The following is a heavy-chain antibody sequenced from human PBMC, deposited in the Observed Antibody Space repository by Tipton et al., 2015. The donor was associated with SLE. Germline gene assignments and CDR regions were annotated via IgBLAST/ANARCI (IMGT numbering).Heavy chain of an antibody. D-gene: IGHD5-24*01. Sequence: LRLSCTVSGGSISSSNYYWGWIRQSPGKGLTWIGSVYYDGTTYYNPSLKSRVTISLDTSKNQFSLKVTSMTAADTAVYYCARDAGLVGTGATPLGYWGQGTLVSVSS. CDR1: GGSISSSNYY. J-gene: IGHJ4*02. CDR3: ARDAGLVGTGATPLGY. V-gene: IGHV4-39*07. CDR2: VYYDGTT.